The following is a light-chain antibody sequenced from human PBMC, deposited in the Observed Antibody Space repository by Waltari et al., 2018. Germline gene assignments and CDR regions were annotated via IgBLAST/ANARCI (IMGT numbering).Light chain of an antibody. CDR3: QQYYSTPPT. J-gene: IGKJ1*01. CDR2: GAS. V-gene: IGKV3-15*01. CDR1: QSVSSN. Sequence: ETLMTQSPATLSVSPGERATLSCRASQSVSSNLAWYQQKPGQAPRLLIYGASTRATGIPARFSGSGSGTEFTLTISSLQSEDFAVYYCQQYYSTPPTFGQGTKVEIK.